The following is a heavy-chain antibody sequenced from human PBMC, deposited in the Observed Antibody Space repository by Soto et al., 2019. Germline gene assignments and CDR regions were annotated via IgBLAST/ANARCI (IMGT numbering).Heavy chain of an antibody. V-gene: IGHV5-51*01. D-gene: IGHD6-19*01. J-gene: IGHJ4*02. CDR2: THPGDANT. CDR3: ARHKRRAVPGLVPDF. CDR1: GYTFTNYW. Sequence: GESPKISCTGSGYTFTNYWIGWVRQMPGKGLEWMGITHPGDANTRYSPSFQGHVTISADKSVNSAYLQWRGLKASDTGVYSCARHKRRAVPGLVPDFWGQGTLVTVSS.